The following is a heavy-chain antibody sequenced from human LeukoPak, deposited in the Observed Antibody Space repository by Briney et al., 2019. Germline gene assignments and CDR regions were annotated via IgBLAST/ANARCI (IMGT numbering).Heavy chain of an antibody. D-gene: IGHD5-24*01. CDR2: IWYDGSNE. J-gene: IGHJ6*03. CDR3: AKDFARIGGGYNWGGYYMDV. V-gene: IGHV3-33*06. CDR1: GFTFSSYG. Sequence: GGSLRLSCAASGFTFSSYGMHWVRQAPGKGLEWVAVIWYDGSNEYYADSVKGRFTISRDNSKNTLYLQMNSLRAEDTAVYYCAKDFARIGGGYNWGGYYMDVWGKGTTVTVSS.